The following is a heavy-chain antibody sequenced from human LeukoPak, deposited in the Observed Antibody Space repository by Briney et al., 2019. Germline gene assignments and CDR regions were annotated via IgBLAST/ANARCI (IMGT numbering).Heavy chain of an antibody. J-gene: IGHJ4*02. V-gene: IGHV1-69*04. CDR3: ASLTGTGRGDILTGYYSDY. CDR1: GGTFSSYA. Sequence: ASVKVSCKASGGTFSSYAISWVRQAPGQGLEWMGRIIPILGIANYAQKSQGRVTITADKSTSTAYMELSSLRSGDTAVYYCASLTGTGRGDILTGYYSDYWGQGTLVTVSS. CDR2: IIPILGIA. D-gene: IGHD3-9*01.